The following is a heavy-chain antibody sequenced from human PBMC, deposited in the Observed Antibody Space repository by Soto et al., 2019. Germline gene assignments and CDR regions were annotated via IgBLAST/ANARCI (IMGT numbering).Heavy chain of an antibody. CDR1: GFTFSNFA. CDR2: ISASGRDI. D-gene: IGHD6-19*01. J-gene: IGHJ4*02. V-gene: IGHV3-23*01. Sequence: GGSLRLSCAASGFTFSNFAMSWVRQAPGRGLEWVSGISASGRDIHYADSVKDRFTVSRDNSKNTLYLQMNSLRAEDTAIYYCAKGKTSGWYYFDYWGQGALVTGSS. CDR3: AKGKTSGWYYFDY.